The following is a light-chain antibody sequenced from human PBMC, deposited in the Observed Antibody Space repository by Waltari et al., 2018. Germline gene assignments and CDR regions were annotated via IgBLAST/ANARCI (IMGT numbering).Light chain of an antibody. CDR1: QGISSY. V-gene: IGKV1-8*01. Sequence: AIRITQSPSSLSASTGARVTITCRASQGISSYVAWYQQKPGKAPELLIYAASTLQSGGPSRFSGSGSGTDFTLTISCLQSEDFATYYCQQYYSYPLTFGGGTKVEIK. J-gene: IGKJ4*01. CDR2: AAS. CDR3: QQYYSYPLT.